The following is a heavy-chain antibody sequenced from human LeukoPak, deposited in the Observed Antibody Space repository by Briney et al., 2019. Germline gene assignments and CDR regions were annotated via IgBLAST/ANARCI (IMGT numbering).Heavy chain of an antibody. V-gene: IGHV5-51*01. CDR1: GYSFTSYW. J-gene: IGHJ4*02. CDR3: ARRDQGITGTRAPFDY. Sequence: GESLKISCKGSGYSFTSYWIGWVRQMPGKGLEWMGIIYPGDSDTRYSPSFQGQVTISADKSISTAYLQWSSLKASDTAMYYCARRDQGITGTRAPFDYWGQGTLVTVSS. D-gene: IGHD1-7*01. CDR2: IYPGDSDT.